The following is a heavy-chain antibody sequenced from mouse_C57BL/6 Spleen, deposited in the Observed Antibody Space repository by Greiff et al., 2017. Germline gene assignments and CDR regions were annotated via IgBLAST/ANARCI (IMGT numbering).Heavy chain of an antibody. Sequence: QVQLKQSGPGLVAPSQSLSITCTVSGFSLTSYGVDWVRQSPGKGLEWLGVIWGVGSTNYNSALKSRLSISKDNSKSQVFLKMNSLQTDDTAMYYCASMVTETWFAYWGQGTLVTVSA. CDR1: GFSLTSYG. CDR3: ASMVTETWFAY. J-gene: IGHJ3*01. D-gene: IGHD2-2*01. V-gene: IGHV2-6*01. CDR2: IWGVGST.